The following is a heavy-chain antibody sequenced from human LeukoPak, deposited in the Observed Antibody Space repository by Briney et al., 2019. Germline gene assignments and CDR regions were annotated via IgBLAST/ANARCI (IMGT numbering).Heavy chain of an antibody. CDR3: ARSAYHWSWFDP. Sequence: PGGSLRLSCAASGFTFSSYAVHWVRQAPGKGLEWVAVISYDGSNKYYADSVKGRFTISRDNSKNTLYLQMNSLRAEDTAVYYCARSAYHWSWFDPWGQGTLVTVSS. J-gene: IGHJ5*02. V-gene: IGHV3-30-3*01. CDR1: GFTFSSYA. CDR2: ISYDGSNK. D-gene: IGHD2-2*01.